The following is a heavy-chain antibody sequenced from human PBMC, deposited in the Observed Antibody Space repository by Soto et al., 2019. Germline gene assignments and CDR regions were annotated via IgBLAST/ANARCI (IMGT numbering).Heavy chain of an antibody. CDR2: ISSSSSYI. Sequence: EVQLVESGGGLVKPGGSLRLSCAASGFTFSSYSMNWVRQAPGKGLEWVSSISSSSSYIYYADSVKGRFTISRDNAKNSLYLQMNSLRAEDTAVYYCARDLGVVPALMDVWGQGTTVTVSS. CDR3: ARDLGVVPALMDV. CDR1: GFTFSSYS. J-gene: IGHJ6*02. D-gene: IGHD2-2*01. V-gene: IGHV3-21*01.